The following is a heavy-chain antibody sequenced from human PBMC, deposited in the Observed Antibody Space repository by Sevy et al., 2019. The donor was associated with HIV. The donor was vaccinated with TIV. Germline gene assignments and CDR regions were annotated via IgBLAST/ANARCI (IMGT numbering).Heavy chain of an antibody. CDR2: FDPEDGER. V-gene: IGHV1-24*01. CDR3: AITREYYSDTSGYFHY. D-gene: IGHD3-22*01. CDR1: RYSLNKFS. Sequence: ASVKVSCRISRYSLNKFSIHWVRQAPGKGLEWMGSFDPEDGERIYAQKFQGRFSMTEDTSTDTAYMELSSLRPDDTAVYYCAITREYYSDTSGYFHYWGQGTLVTVSS. J-gene: IGHJ4*02.